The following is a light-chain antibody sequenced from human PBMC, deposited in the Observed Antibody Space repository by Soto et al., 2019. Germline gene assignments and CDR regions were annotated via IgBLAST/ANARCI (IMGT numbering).Light chain of an antibody. CDR2: DAS. Sequence: EIVLTQSPATLSLSPGERATLSCRPSQSVSSYLAWYQQKPGQAPRLLIYDASNRATGIPARFSGSGSGTDFTLTISSLEPEDFAVYYCQQRSNWPLLTFGRGTKVEIK. J-gene: IGKJ4*01. CDR3: QQRSNWPLLT. CDR1: QSVSSY. V-gene: IGKV3-11*01.